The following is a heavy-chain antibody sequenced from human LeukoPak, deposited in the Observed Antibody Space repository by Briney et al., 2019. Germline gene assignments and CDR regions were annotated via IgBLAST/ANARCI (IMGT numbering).Heavy chain of an antibody. CDR2: IFHSGST. V-gene: IGHV4-4*02. CDR3: ARAEPRGSVWYPY. Sequence: PSGTLSLTCAVSGGSISSNNWWSWVRQPPGKGLEWIGEIFHSGSTNYNPSLKSRVTISVDKSKNQFSLRLNSVTAADTAVYYCARAEPRGSVWYPYWGQGTLVTVSS. J-gene: IGHJ4*02. D-gene: IGHD6-13*01. CDR1: GGSISSNNW.